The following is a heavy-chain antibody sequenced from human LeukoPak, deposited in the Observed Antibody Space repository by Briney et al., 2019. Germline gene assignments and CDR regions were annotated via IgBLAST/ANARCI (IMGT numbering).Heavy chain of an antibody. V-gene: IGHV1-69*05. J-gene: IGHJ3*02. CDR1: GGTFSSYA. CDR3: ARDWSPDTAMGLPGAFDI. Sequence: GASVKVSCKASGGTFSSYAISWVRQAPGQGLEWTGGIIPIFGTANYAQKFQGRVTITTDESTSTAYMELSSLRSEDTAVYYCARDWSPDTAMGLPGAFDIWGQGTMATVSS. D-gene: IGHD5-18*01. CDR2: IIPIFGTA.